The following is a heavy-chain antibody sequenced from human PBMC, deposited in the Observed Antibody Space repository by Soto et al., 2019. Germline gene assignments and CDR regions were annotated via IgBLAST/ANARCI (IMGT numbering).Heavy chain of an antibody. D-gene: IGHD3-16*01. CDR2: ISAYNGNT. CDR3: ARDLVSSFAWHLHWSFDL. V-gene: IGHV1-18*04. Sequence: ASVKVSCKASGYTFTSYGISWVRPAPLQGLEWMVWISAYNGNTNYAQKLQGRVTMTTDTSPSTAYMELRSLRSDDTAVYYCARDLVSSFAWHLHWSFDLWGRGTMVTLSS. J-gene: IGHJ2*01. CDR1: GYTFTSYG.